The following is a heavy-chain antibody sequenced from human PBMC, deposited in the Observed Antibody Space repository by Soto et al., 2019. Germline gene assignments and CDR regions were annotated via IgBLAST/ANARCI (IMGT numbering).Heavy chain of an antibody. V-gene: IGHV4-34*12. J-gene: IGHJ4*02. CDR3: ARVGQPPSDY. CDR1: GGSFSGCY. CDR2: IIHTGST. D-gene: IGHD2-2*01. Sequence: QVQLQQWGAGLLKPSETLSLTCAVSGGSFSGCYWSWIRQPPGKGLEWIGEIIHTGSTNYNPSLKSRITISVDTSKKQFSLKLSSVTAADTAVYYCARVGQPPSDYWGQGTLVTVSS.